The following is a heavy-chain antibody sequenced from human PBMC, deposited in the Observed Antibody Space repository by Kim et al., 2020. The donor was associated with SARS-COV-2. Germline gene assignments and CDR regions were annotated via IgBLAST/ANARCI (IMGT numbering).Heavy chain of an antibody. Sequence: SNKYYADSVKGRFTIARDNSKNTLYLQMNSLRAEDTAVYYCARTSGNSLDVWGQGTTVTVSS. CDR2: SNK. J-gene: IGHJ6*02. D-gene: IGHD5-18*01. V-gene: IGHV3-30-3*01. CDR3: ARTSGNSLDV.